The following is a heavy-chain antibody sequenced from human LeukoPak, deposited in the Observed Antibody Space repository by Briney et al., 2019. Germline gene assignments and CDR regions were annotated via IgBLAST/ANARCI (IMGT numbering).Heavy chain of an antibody. J-gene: IGHJ4*02. CDR2: ISAYNGDT. Sequence: ASVKVSCKASGYTFTSYGISWVRQAPGQGLEWMGWISAYNGDTNYAQRLQDRVTMTTDTSTSTAYMELRTLRSDDTAVYYCARLYCTATSCYKSAFDYWGQGTLVTVSS. D-gene: IGHD2-2*02. CDR3: ARLYCTATSCYKSAFDY. V-gene: IGHV1-18*01. CDR1: GYTFTSYG.